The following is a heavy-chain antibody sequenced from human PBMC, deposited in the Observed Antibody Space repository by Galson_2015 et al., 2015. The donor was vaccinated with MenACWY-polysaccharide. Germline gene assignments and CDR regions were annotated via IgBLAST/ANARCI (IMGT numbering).Heavy chain of an antibody. Sequence: ALRLSCAVAGFVFGSYWLTWVRQAPGMGLEWVANIKEDGSDKHYGDSVKGRFTISRDNAKNSLYLQLNSLRAEDTAVYYCARPKSDYWGQGTLVTVSS. V-gene: IGHV3-7*01. CDR3: ARPKSDY. CDR1: GFVFGSYW. J-gene: IGHJ4*02. CDR2: IKEDGSDK.